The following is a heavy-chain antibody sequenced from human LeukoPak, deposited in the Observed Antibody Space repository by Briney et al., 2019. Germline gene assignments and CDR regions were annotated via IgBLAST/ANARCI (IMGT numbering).Heavy chain of an antibody. Sequence: GGSLRLSCAASGVTFSSYWMHWVRQAPGKGLVWVSRINSDGSSTSYADSVKGRFTISRDNAKNTLYLQMNSLRAEDTAVYYCARESRSWYGECLDYWGQGTLVTVSS. V-gene: IGHV3-74*01. J-gene: IGHJ4*02. D-gene: IGHD6-13*01. CDR1: GVTFSSYW. CDR2: INSDGSST. CDR3: ARESRSWYGECLDY.